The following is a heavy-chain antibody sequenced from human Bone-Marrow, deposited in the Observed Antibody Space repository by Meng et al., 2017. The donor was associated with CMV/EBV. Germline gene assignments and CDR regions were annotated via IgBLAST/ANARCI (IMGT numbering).Heavy chain of an antibody. CDR3: ARDRPVPTVTTTLYFDY. CDR2: ISGYNGNT. CDR1: GYTYTSYG. Sequence: ASVKVSCKASGYTYTSYGVSWVRQAPGQGPEWMGWISGYNGNTYYAQKFQGRVTMTTDTSTTTAYMELRSLRSDDTAVYYCARDRPVPTVTTTLYFDYWGQGTLVTVSS. V-gene: IGHV1-18*01. J-gene: IGHJ4*02. D-gene: IGHD4-17*01.